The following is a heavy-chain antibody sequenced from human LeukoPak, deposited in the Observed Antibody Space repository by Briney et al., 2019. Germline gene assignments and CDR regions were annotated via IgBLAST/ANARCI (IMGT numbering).Heavy chain of an antibody. Sequence: SETLSLTCTVSGGSLSNYYWSWIRQPPGKGLEWIGYIYYSGSTNYNTSLKSRVTISVDTSKNQFSLKLSSVTAADTAVYYCARGGDILTGYTDYWGQGTLVTVSS. V-gene: IGHV4-59*01. J-gene: IGHJ4*02. D-gene: IGHD3-9*01. CDR3: ARGGDILTGYTDY. CDR2: IYYSGST. CDR1: GGSLSNYY.